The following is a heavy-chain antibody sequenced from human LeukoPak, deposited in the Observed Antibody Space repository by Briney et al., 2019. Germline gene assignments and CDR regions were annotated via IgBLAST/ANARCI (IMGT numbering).Heavy chain of an antibody. CDR3: ARDREWLRLFDP. J-gene: IGHJ5*02. Sequence: SVKVSCKASGGTFSSYAISWVRQAPGQGLEWMGGIIPIFGTANYAQKFQGRVTITADESTSTAYMELSSLRSEDTAVYYCARDREWLRLFDPWGQGTLVTVSS. V-gene: IGHV1-69*13. CDR1: GGTFSSYA. CDR2: IIPIFGTA. D-gene: IGHD5-12*01.